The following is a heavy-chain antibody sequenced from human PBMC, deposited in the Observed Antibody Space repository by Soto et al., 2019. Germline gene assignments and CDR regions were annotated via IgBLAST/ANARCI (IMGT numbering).Heavy chain of an antibody. D-gene: IGHD3-22*01. CDR1: GFTFSSYS. Sequence: EVQLVESGGGLVKPGGSLRLSCAASGFTFSSYSMNWVRQAPGKGLEWVSSISSSSSYIYYADSVKGRFTISRDNAKNSLYVQMNSLRAEDTAVYYCARGPDYYDSSGYYYPYYFDYWGQGTLVTVSS. J-gene: IGHJ4*02. V-gene: IGHV3-21*01. CDR3: ARGPDYYDSSGYYYPYYFDY. CDR2: ISSSSSYI.